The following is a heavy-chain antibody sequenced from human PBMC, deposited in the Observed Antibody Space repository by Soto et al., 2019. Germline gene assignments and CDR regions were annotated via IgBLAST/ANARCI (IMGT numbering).Heavy chain of an antibody. CDR3: ARIPADFWSGYNFEGMEV. Sequence: PGDSLNISCKFSGYIFTSYFIFFVRQMPGKFLEWMGIIYPVDSDTRYSPSFQGQVTISADKSISTAYLQWSSLKASDTAMYYCARIPADFWSGYNFEGMEVWGQGTTVNVSS. CDR1: GYIFTSYF. CDR2: IYPVDSDT. D-gene: IGHD3-3*01. J-gene: IGHJ6*01. V-gene: IGHV5-51*01.